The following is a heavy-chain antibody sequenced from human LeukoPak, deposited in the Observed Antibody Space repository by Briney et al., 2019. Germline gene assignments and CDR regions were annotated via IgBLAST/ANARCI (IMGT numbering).Heavy chain of an antibody. D-gene: IGHD2-15*01. V-gene: IGHV4-4*08. CDR2: IYASGST. J-gene: IGHJ4*02. Sequence: SETLSLTCAVYGGSFSGYYWSWIRQPPGKGLEWIGPIYASGSTVYNPSLNSRVTISVDTSKNQFSLRLSSVTAADTAVYYCARDREGYCSGGSCLDYFDYCGQGTLVTVSS. CDR1: GGSFSGYY. CDR3: ARDREGYCSGGSCLDYFDY.